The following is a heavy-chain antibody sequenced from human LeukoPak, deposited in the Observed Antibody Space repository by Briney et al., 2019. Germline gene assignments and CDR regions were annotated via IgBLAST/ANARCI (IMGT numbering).Heavy chain of an antibody. D-gene: IGHD2-2*01. CDR1: GGSFSGYY. CDR2: INHSGST. J-gene: IGHJ3*02. Sequence: PSETLSLTCAVYGGSFSGYYWSWIRQPQGKGLEWIGEINHSGSTNYNPSLKSRVTISVDTSKNQFSLKLSSVTAADTAVYYCARGPSGTLAFDIWGQGTMVTVSS. V-gene: IGHV4-34*01. CDR3: ARGPSGTLAFDI.